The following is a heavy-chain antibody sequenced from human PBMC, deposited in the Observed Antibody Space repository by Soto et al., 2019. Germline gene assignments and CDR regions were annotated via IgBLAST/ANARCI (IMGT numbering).Heavy chain of an antibody. CDR3: ANDRYGNNIDPPEIDF. CDR1: GFTFSSYD. CDR2: IGTAGDT. Sequence: PGGSLRLSCAASGFTFSSYDMHWVRQATGKGLEWVSAIGTAGDTFYPGSVKGRFTISRENFKNTLYLQMNSLRAGDTAVYYCANDRYGNNIDPPEIDFWGQGTLVTVSS. V-gene: IGHV3-13*01. D-gene: IGHD2-15*01. J-gene: IGHJ4*02.